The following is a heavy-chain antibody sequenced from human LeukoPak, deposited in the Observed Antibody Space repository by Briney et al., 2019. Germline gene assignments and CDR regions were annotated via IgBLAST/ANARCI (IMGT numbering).Heavy chain of an antibody. CDR3: ASGGYCSSGSCYPNWFDP. CDR1: GGSITSYY. J-gene: IGHJ5*02. D-gene: IGHD2-15*01. CDR2: ISYSGST. Sequence: PSETLSLTCSVSGGSITSYYWSWVRQPPGKGLEWIGYISYSGSTNYNPSLKSRVSISIDTSKNQFSLRLSSVTAADTAVYYCASGGYCSSGSCYPNWFDPWGQGTLVTVSS. V-gene: IGHV4-59*01.